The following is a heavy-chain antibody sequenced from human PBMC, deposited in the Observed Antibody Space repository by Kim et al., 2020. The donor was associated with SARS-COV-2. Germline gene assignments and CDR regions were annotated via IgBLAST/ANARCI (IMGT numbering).Heavy chain of an antibody. Sequence: YAVSVKSRITINPDTSKNQFSLHLNSVIPEDTAVYYCARARGEGKGYFDFWGQGTLVTVSS. V-gene: IGHV6-1*01. D-gene: IGHD3-10*01. CDR3: ARARGEGKGYFDF. J-gene: IGHJ4*02.